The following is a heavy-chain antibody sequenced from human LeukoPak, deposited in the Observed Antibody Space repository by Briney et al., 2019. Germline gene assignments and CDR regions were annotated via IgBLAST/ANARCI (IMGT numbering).Heavy chain of an antibody. J-gene: IGHJ4*02. CDR3: ARVRYTGYSSSWYYFDY. V-gene: IGHV4-34*01. CDR2: INHSGST. CDR1: GVSFSGYY. D-gene: IGHD6-13*01. Sequence: SETLSLTCAVYGVSFSGYYWSWIRQPPGKGLEWIGEINHSGSTNYNPSLKSRVTISVDTSKNQFSLKLSSVTAADTAVYYCARVRYTGYSSSWYYFDYWGQGTLVTVSS.